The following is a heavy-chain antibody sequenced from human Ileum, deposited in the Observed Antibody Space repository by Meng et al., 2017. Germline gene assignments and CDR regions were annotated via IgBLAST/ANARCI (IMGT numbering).Heavy chain of an antibody. Sequence: QVQLQQWGAGLLKPSETLSLTCAFYGGSFSHYDWNWIRQFPGKGLEWIGQINHSGSSNYNPSLSSRVTISADMSKSQSSLKLGSVTAADTAVYYCRLAYCIGDCGDYWGQGTLVTVSS. CDR3: RLAYCIGDCGDY. CDR1: GGSFSHYD. J-gene: IGHJ4*02. V-gene: IGHV4-34*02. CDR2: INHSGSS. D-gene: IGHD2-21*02.